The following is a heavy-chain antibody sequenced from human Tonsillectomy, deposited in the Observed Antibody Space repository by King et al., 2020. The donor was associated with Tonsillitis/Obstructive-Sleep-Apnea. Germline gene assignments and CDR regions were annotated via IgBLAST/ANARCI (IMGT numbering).Heavy chain of an antibody. CDR2: ISYDGSNK. CDR1: GFTFSNYG. V-gene: IGHV3-30*18. Sequence: QLVQSGGGVVQPGRSLRLSCAASGFTFSNYGMHWVRQAPGKGLEGVSVISYDGSNKNYADSVKGRFTISRDNSKNTLYLQMNSLRAEDTAVYYCAKDNYDFWSVNWFDPWGQGTLVIVSS. J-gene: IGHJ5*02. CDR3: AKDNYDFWSVNWFDP. D-gene: IGHD3-3*01.